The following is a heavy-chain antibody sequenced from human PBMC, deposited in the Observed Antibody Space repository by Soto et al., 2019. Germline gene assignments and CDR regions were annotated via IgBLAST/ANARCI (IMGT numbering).Heavy chain of an antibody. Sequence: SETLSLTCAVYGGSFSGYYWSWIRQPPGKGLEWIGEINHSGSTNYNPSPKSRVTISVDTSKNQFSLKLSSVTAADTAVYYCARGRSIAAAGKRDIYYYYGMDVWGQGTTVTVSS. J-gene: IGHJ6*02. CDR3: ARGRSIAAAGKRDIYYYYGMDV. D-gene: IGHD6-13*01. V-gene: IGHV4-34*01. CDR2: INHSGST. CDR1: GGSFSGYY.